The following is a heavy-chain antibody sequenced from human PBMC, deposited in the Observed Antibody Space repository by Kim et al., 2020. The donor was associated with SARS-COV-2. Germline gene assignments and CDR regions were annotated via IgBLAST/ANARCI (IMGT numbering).Heavy chain of an antibody. D-gene: IGHD6-13*01. J-gene: IGHJ6*03. CDR2: INHSGST. V-gene: IGHV4-34*01. CDR3: ARVLTTGPPQYHYSSSWYTNYYYYYYMDV. CDR1: GGSFSGYY. Sequence: SETLSLTCAVYGGSFSGYYWSWIRQPPGKGLEWIGEINHSGSTNYNPSLKSRVTLSVDTSKNQFSLKLSSVTAADTAVYYCARVLTTGPPQYHYSSSWYTNYYYYYYMDVWGKGTTVTVSS.